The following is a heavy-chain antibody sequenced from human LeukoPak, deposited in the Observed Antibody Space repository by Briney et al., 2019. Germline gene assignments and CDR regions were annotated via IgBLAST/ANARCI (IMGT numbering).Heavy chain of an antibody. CDR2: IYYSGST. CDR1: GVSISSGGYY. J-gene: IGHJ4*02. D-gene: IGHD5-18*01. Sequence: SETLSLTSTVSGVSISSGGYYWSWIRQHPGKGLGWIGYIYYSGSTYYNPSLKSRVTISVDTSKNQFSLKLSSVTAADTAVYYCAGQRRGYSYGLFDYWGQGTLVTVSS. V-gene: IGHV4-31*03. CDR3: AGQRRGYSYGLFDY.